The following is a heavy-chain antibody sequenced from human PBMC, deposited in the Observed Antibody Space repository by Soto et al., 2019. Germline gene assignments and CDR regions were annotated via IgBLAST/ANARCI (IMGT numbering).Heavy chain of an antibody. J-gene: IGHJ3*02. CDR3: ARHGITGSYYDAFDI. CDR1: GSSIRSSRCH. Sequence: SDTPSLTCTFAGSSIRSSRCHRGSIRQPPGKGLEWIASIKYSGTTFYNPSLKSRVTLSVDTSKNQFALKLSSVTAAETAVYYCARHGITGSYYDAFDIWGQGTMVT. CDR2: IKYSGTT. V-gene: IGHV4-39*01. D-gene: IGHD1-26*01.